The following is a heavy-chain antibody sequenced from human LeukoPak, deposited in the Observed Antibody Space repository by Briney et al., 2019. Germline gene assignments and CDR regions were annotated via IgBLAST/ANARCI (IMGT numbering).Heavy chain of an antibody. J-gene: IGHJ4*02. CDR2: IADSGST. Sequence: SETLSLTCSVFGGSYSGYYWSWIRQPPGKGLEWIGEIADSGSTNYHPSLKSRVTISEDTSKNQFSLKLSSVTAADTAVYYCARRPTYYDILTGYYTRYFDYWAQGTLVTVSS. V-gene: IGHV4-34*01. CDR3: ARRPTYYDILTGYYTRYFDY. CDR1: GGSYSGYY. D-gene: IGHD3-9*01.